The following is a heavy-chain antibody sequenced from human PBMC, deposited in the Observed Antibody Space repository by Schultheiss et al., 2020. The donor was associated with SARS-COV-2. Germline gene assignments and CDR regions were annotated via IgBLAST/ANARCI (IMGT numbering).Heavy chain of an antibody. Sequence: SETLSLTCTVSGGSVGSGSYYWSWIRQPPGKGLEWIGYIYYSGTTNYNPSLKSRVTILVDTSKNQFSLKLTSVTAADTAVYYCARDRAVANNNWFDPWGQGTLVTVSS. V-gene: IGHV4-61*01. D-gene: IGHD6-19*01. CDR1: GGSVGSGSYY. CDR3: ARDRAVANNNWFDP. J-gene: IGHJ5*02. CDR2: IYYSGTT.